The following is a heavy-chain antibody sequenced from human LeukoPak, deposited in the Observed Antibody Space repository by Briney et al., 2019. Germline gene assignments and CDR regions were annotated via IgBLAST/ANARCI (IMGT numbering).Heavy chain of an antibody. D-gene: IGHD4-17*01. CDR3: AREDMTTVTVPYFDY. CDR1: GYTFTSYY. J-gene: IGHJ4*02. V-gene: IGHV1-46*01. Sequence: ASVKVSCKASGYTFTSYYMHWVRQAPGQGLEWMGIINPSGGSTSYAQKFQGRVTMTRDMSTSTVYMELSSLRSEDTAVYYCAREDMTTVTVPYFDYWGQGTLVIVSS. CDR2: INPSGGST.